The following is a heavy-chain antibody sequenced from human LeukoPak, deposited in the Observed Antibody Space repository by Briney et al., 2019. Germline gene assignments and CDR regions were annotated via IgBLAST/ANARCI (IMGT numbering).Heavy chain of an antibody. CDR3: ATDLWRAYTGYPPGT. CDR2: IIPVFGTA. Sequence: SVKVSCKASGGTFNSYAISWVRQAPGQGLEWMGGIIPVFGTAIYAQKFQGRVTITADESTSTAYMELSTLRSEDTAVYYCATDLWRAYTGYPPGTWGQGTLVTVSS. V-gene: IGHV1-69*13. D-gene: IGHD5-12*01. CDR1: GGTFNSYA. J-gene: IGHJ5*02.